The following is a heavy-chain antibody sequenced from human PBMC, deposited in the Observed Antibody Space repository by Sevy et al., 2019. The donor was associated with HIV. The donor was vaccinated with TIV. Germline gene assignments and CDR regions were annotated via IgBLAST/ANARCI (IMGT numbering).Heavy chain of an antibody. CDR2: IIPMFGTA. J-gene: IGHJ4*02. Sequence: ASVKVSCKASGRTFSNYAISWVRQAPGQGLEWMGGIIPMFGTANYVQKFQGRFTITADESTSTAYMELSSLRSEDTAVYYCAKSISWYASFDSWGQGTLVTVSS. CDR3: AKSISWYASFDS. V-gene: IGHV1-69*13. CDR1: GRTFSNYA. D-gene: IGHD6-13*01.